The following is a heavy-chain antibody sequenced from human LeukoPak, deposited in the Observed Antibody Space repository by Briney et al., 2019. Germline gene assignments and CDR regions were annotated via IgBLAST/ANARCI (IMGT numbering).Heavy chain of an antibody. Sequence: GGSLRLSCAASGFTFSSYSMNWVRQAPGKGLEWVSSISSSSSYIYYADSVKGRFTISRDNAKNSLYLQMNSLRAEDTAVYYCASLIVVVPAAIRSDYYYYMDVWGKGTTVTVSS. V-gene: IGHV3-21*01. CDR1: GFTFSSYS. J-gene: IGHJ6*03. D-gene: IGHD2-2*02. CDR2: ISSSSSYI. CDR3: ASLIVVVPAAIRSDYYYYMDV.